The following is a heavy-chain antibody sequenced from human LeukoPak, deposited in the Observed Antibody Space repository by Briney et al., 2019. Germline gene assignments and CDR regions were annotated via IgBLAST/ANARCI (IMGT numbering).Heavy chain of an antibody. D-gene: IGHD3-10*01. Sequence: GRSLRLSCAASGFTFSSYAMHWVRQAPGKGLEWVAVISYDGSNKYYADSVKGRFTISRDNSKNTLYLQMSSLRAEDTAVYYCARAFLLWFGELYYFDYWGQGTLVTVSS. CDR1: GFTFSSYA. CDR3: ARAFLLWFGELYYFDY. CDR2: ISYDGSNK. J-gene: IGHJ4*02. V-gene: IGHV3-30*04.